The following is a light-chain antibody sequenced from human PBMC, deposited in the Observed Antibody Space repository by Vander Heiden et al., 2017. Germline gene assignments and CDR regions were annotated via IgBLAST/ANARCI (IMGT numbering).Light chain of an antibody. V-gene: IGLV1-40*01. Sequence: QSVLTQPPSVSGAPGQRVTISCTGSRSNIGAGYNVHWFQQLPGTAPKLLIYDNTNRFSGVPDRFSGSKSGTSASLAITGLQAEDEADYYCQSYDASLSGFYVFGTGTKVTV. J-gene: IGLJ1*01. CDR3: QSYDASLSGFYV. CDR1: RSNIGAGYN. CDR2: DNT.